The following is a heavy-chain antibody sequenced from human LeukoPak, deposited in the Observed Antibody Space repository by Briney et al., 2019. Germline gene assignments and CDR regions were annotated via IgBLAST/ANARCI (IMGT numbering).Heavy chain of an antibody. CDR1: GFTFSSNY. V-gene: IGHV3-66*01. Sequence: PGGSLRLSCAASGFTFSSNYMSWVRQAPGKGLEWVSVIYSGGSTYYADSVRGRFTISRDNSKNTLYLQMNSLRAEDTAVYYCAKDVGAVRDFDYWGQGTLVTVSS. CDR3: AKDVGAVRDFDY. D-gene: IGHD1-26*01. J-gene: IGHJ4*02. CDR2: IYSGGST.